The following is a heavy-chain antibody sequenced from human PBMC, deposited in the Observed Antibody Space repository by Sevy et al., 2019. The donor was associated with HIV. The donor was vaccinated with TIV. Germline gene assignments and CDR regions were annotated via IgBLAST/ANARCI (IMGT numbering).Heavy chain of an antibody. J-gene: IGHJ4*02. Sequence: GSLRLSCAASGFTFISYSMSWVRQAPGKGLEWVSSISSSGGSTYYADSVKGRFTISRDNSNNILDLQMNSLRADDTAVYYCAKEDTSGFYWGQGTLVTVSS. V-gene: IGHV3-23*01. D-gene: IGHD3-22*01. CDR2: ISSSGGST. CDR3: AKEDTSGFY. CDR1: GFTFISYS.